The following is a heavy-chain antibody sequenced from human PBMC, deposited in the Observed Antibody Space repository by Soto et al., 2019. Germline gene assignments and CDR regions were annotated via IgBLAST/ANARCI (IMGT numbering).Heavy chain of an antibody. D-gene: IGHD6-13*01. V-gene: IGHV1-46*01. J-gene: IGHJ5*02. Sequence: ASVKVSCKASGFIFSMYYMHWVRQAPGQGLEWVGIINPSGTRTSCAPKFQGRVTMTRDTSTSTVYMELSSLTSDDTATYYCAHSGSSSWIGGLLNWFDPWGQGTLVTVSS. CDR2: INPSGTRT. CDR1: GFIFSMYY. CDR3: AHSGSSSWIGGLLNWFDP.